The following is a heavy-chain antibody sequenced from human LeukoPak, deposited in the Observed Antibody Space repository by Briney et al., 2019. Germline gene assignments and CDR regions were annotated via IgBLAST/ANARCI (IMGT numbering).Heavy chain of an antibody. CDR1: GGSISSYY. J-gene: IGHJ4*02. D-gene: IGHD5-18*01. V-gene: IGHV4-4*07. Sequence: SETLSLTCTVSGGSISSYYWSWIRQPAGKGLEWVGRIYTSGRTNYNPSLKGRVTMSVDTSKNQFSLKLSSATAADTAVYYCARDGYSYGSFDYWGQGTLVTVSS. CDR3: ARDGYSYGSFDY. CDR2: IYTSGRT.